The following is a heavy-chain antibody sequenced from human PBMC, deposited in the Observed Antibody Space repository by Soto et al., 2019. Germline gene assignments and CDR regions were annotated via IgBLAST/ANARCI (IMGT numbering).Heavy chain of an antibody. D-gene: IGHD2-15*01. CDR2: ISHTGRT. CDR1: GSSITNSFY. Sequence: PSETLSLTCRVSGSSITNSFYWGWIRQSPEKGLEWIGSISHTGRTSYNPSLQSRVSISVDTSKNQFSLTLTSVTAADTAVYYCARDPANLALAVAYFDSWGQGTLVTSPQ. J-gene: IGHJ4*02. V-gene: IGHV4-38-2*02. CDR3: ARDPANLALAVAYFDS.